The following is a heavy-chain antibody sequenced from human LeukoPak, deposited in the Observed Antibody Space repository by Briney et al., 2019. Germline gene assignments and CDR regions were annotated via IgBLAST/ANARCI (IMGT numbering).Heavy chain of an antibody. CDR3: ARDLSWGFDY. D-gene: IGHD7-27*01. J-gene: IGHJ4*02. CDR2: INYDASNK. Sequence: PGGSLRLSCAASGFTFSCHGMHWVRQAPGKWLEWVAFINYDASNKYFADSVKGRFTISRDNSKNTVYLQMNSLRADDSAVYYCARDLSWGFDYWGQGTLVTVSS. CDR1: GFTFSCHG. V-gene: IGHV3-30*02.